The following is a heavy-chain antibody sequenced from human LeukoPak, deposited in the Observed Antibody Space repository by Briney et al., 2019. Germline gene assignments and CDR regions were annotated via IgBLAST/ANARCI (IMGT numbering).Heavy chain of an antibody. CDR2: ISSTGTP. Sequence: GGSLRLSCAASGFTFSSYGMSWVRQAPGKGLEWVSGISSTGTPYYADSVKGRCTISRDNSKNTLYLQMNSLRAEDTGVYYCAKRHSSGYYFFDFWGQGALDTVSS. CDR1: GFTFSSYG. D-gene: IGHD3-22*01. V-gene: IGHV3-23*01. CDR3: AKRHSSGYYFFDF. J-gene: IGHJ4*02.